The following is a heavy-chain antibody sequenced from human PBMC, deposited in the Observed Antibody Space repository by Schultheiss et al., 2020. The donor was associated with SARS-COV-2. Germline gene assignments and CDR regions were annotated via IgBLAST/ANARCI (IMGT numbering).Heavy chain of an antibody. CDR1: GGTFSSYA. CDR2: IIPIFGTA. J-gene: IGHJ6*02. Sequence: SVKVSCKASGGTFSSYAISWVRQAPGQGLEWMGGIIPIFGTANYAQKFQGRVTITADESTSTAYMELSSLRSEDTAVYYCARSHCGGDCYYFYAMDVWGQGTTVTVSS. D-gene: IGHD2-21*02. CDR3: ARSHCGGDCYYFYAMDV. V-gene: IGHV1-69*13.